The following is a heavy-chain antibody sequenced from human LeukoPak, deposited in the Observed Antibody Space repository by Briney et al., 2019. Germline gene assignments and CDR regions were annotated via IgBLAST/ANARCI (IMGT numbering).Heavy chain of an antibody. CDR3: ARETDSTLFDY. D-gene: IGHD2-2*01. CDR2: ISWDGGST. V-gene: IGHV3-43D*03. Sequence: GGSLRLSCAASGFTFDDYAMHWVRQAPGKGLEWVSLISWDGGSTYYADSVKGRFTISRDNAKNSLYLQMNSLRAEDTAVYYCARETDSTLFDYWGQGTLVTVSS. CDR1: GFTFDDYA. J-gene: IGHJ4*02.